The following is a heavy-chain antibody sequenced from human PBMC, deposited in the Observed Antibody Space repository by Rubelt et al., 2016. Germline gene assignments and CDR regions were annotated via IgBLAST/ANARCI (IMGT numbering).Heavy chain of an antibody. CDR1: GGSISSSSYY. CDR2: IYHSGST. Sequence: QLQLQESGPGLVKPSETLSLTCTVSGGSISSSSYYWGWIRQPPGKGLEWIGIIYHSGSTYYNPSLKRRITIIVDTSKNQFSLSLGSVTAADTAVYYCAGHYFDSSALSDFWGQGTLVTVSS. D-gene: IGHD3-22*01. V-gene: IGHV4-39*07. J-gene: IGHJ4*02. CDR3: AGHYFDSSALSDF.